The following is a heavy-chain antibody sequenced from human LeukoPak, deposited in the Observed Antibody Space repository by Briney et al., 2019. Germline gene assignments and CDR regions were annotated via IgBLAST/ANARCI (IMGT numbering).Heavy chain of an antibody. CDR3: ARSRSSSDWFDP. J-gene: IGHJ5*02. CDR1: GFTFSSHS. V-gene: IGHV3-48*01. CDR2: ISSGSSTI. Sequence: PGGSLRLSCAASGFTFSSHSMNWVRQAPGKGLEWVSYISSGSSTIYYADSVKGRFTISRDNAKNSLYLQMNSLRAEDTAVYYCARSRSSSDWFDPWGQGTLVTVSS. D-gene: IGHD6-13*01.